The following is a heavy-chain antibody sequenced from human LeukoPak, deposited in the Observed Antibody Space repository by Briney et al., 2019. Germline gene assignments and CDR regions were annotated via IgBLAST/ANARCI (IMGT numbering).Heavy chain of an antibody. V-gene: IGHV3-21*01. J-gene: IGHJ4*02. D-gene: IGHD3-22*01. Sequence: GGSLRLSCVASGFTFTTYGMNWVRQAPGKGLEWVSSISSSSSYIYYADSVKGRFTISRDNAKNSLYLQMNSLRAEDTAVYYCARDRHSEGNYYDSSGYPDYWGQGTLVTVSS. CDR1: GFTFTTYG. CDR3: ARDRHSEGNYYDSSGYPDY. CDR2: ISSSSSYI.